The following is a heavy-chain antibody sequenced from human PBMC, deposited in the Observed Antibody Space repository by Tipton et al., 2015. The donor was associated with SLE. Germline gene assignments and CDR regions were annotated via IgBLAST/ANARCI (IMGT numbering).Heavy chain of an antibody. J-gene: IGHJ4*02. CDR3: ASGWVGATGYFDY. Sequence: QLVQSGADVKKPGASMKVSCKTSGYTFSDYYIHWMRQAPGQGLEWMGWISAYNGNTNYAQKLQGRLTMTTDTSTSTAYMELRSLRSDDTAVYYCASGWVGATGYFDYWGQGTLVTVSS. CDR1: GYTFSDYY. D-gene: IGHD1-26*01. V-gene: IGHV1-18*04. CDR2: ISAYNGNT.